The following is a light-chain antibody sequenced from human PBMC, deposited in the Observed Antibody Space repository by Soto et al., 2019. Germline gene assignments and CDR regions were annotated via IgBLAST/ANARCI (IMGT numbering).Light chain of an antibody. CDR3: QQRSNWPRFT. Sequence: VLTQSPATLSLSPGERATLSCRASQSVSGHLAWYQHKPGQAPRLLIYDTSTRATGIPARFTGGGSGTDFTLTITSLEPEDFALYFCQQRSNWPRFTFGQGTNLEIK. CDR2: DTS. V-gene: IGKV3-11*01. J-gene: IGKJ2*01. CDR1: QSVSGH.